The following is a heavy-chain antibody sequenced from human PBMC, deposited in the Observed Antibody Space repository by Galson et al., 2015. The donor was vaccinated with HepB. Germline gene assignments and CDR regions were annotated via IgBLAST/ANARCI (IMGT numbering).Heavy chain of an antibody. CDR3: ARDVDWALDY. J-gene: IGHJ4*02. Sequence: SVKVSCKASGYTFNKYGISWVRQAPGQGLEWMGWISTKRGNTKHAQNIQGRVTMTTGTSTNTAYMELRSLRSADTAVYYCARDVDWALDYWGQGTLVTVSS. D-gene: IGHD3-9*01. CDR2: ISTKRGNT. V-gene: IGHV1-18*01. CDR1: GYTFNKYG.